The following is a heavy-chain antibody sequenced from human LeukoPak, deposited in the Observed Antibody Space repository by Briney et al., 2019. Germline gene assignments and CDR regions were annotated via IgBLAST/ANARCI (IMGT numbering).Heavy chain of an antibody. CDR1: GFTFRSYW. Sequence: GGSLRLSCAASGFTFRSYWIHWVRQAPGKGLVWVSRINSDGSSTSYADSVKGRFTISRDNAKNTLYLQMNSLRAEDTAVYYCARDGAGYSFDYWGQGTLVTVSS. CDR3: ARDGAGYSFDY. V-gene: IGHV3-74*01. J-gene: IGHJ4*02. D-gene: IGHD5-24*01. CDR2: INSDGSST.